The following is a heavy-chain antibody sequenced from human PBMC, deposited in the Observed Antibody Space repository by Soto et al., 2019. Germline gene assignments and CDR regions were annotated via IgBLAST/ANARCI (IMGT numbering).Heavy chain of an antibody. CDR3: ARRRLGGWGDLDY. CDR2: ISYDGSNK. Sequence: QVQLVESGGGVVQPGRSLRLSCAASGFTFSSYAMHWVRQAPGKGLEWVAVISYDGSNKYYADSVKGRFTIFRDNSKNTLYLQMNTLRGEDTAVYYCARRRLGGWGDLDYWGQGTLVTVSS. V-gene: IGHV3-30-3*01. CDR1: GFTFSSYA. D-gene: IGHD6-19*01. J-gene: IGHJ4*02.